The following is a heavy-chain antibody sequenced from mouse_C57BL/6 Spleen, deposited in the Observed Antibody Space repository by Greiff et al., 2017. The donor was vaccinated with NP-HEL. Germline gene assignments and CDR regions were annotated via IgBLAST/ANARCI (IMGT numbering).Heavy chain of an antibody. V-gene: IGHV7-3*01. CDR3: ARYMGRGWFAY. CDR2: IRNKANGYTT. J-gene: IGHJ3*01. CDR1: GFTFTDYY. D-gene: IGHD4-1*01. Sequence: DVHLVVSGGGLVQPGGSLSLSCAASGFTFTDYYMSWVRQPPGKALGWLGFIRNKANGYTTEYSASVKGRFTISRDKSQSILYLQMNALGAEDSATDYCARYMGRGWFAYWGQGTLVTVSA.